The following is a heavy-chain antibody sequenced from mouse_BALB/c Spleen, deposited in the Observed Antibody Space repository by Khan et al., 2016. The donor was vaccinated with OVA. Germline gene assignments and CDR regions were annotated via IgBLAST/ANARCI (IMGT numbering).Heavy chain of an antibody. V-gene: IGHV3-8*02. CDR2: ISYSGST. J-gene: IGHJ3*01. Sequence: VQLKESGPSLVKPSQTLSLTCSVTGDSITSGYCNWIRKFPGNKLEYMGYISYSGSTYYNPSLKSRISITRDTSKNQYYLQLNSVTTENTATYSGERYDYDYDGAFAYWGQGTLVTVSA. D-gene: IGHD2-4*01. CDR1: GDSITSGY. CDR3: ERYDYDYDGAFAY.